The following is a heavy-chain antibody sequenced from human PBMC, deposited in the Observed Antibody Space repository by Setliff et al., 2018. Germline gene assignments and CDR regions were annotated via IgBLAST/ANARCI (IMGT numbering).Heavy chain of an antibody. J-gene: IGHJ4*02. CDR1: GFTLNSYA. CDR2: ISGSGGRT. Sequence: GGSLRLSCAASGFTLNSYAMSWVRQAPGKGLEWVSAISGSGGRTYHADSVKGRFTISRDNSKNTLYLQMNSLRAEDTAVYYCAKDETTVTTYLFDYWGQGTLVTVSS. D-gene: IGHD4-17*01. V-gene: IGHV3-23*01. CDR3: AKDETTVTTYLFDY.